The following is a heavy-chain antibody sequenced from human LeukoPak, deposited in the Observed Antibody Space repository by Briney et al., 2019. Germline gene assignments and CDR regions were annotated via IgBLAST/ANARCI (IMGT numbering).Heavy chain of an antibody. Sequence: PSETLSLTCTVSGGSVSSGSYYWSWIRQPPGKGLEWIGYIYYSGSTNYNPSLKSRVTISVDTSKNQFSLKLSSVTAADTAVYYCARVLYSSGGSCYSVNWFDPWGQGTLVTVSS. CDR2: IYYSGST. CDR3: ARVLYSSGGSCYSVNWFDP. J-gene: IGHJ5*02. V-gene: IGHV4-61*01. D-gene: IGHD2-15*01. CDR1: GGSVSSGSYY.